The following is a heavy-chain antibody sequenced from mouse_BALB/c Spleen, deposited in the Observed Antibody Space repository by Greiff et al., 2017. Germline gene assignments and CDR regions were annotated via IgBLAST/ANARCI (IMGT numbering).Heavy chain of an antibody. V-gene: IGHV5-6-5*01. CDR1: GFTFSSYA. CDR2: ISSGGST. Sequence: EVQRVESGGGLVKPGGSLKLSCAASGFTFSSYAMSWVRQTPEKRLEWVASISSGGSTYYPDSVKGRFTISRDNARNILYLQMSSLRSEDTAMYYCARGRDYGYGYAMDYWGQGTSVTVSS. CDR3: ARGRDYGYGYAMDY. J-gene: IGHJ4*01. D-gene: IGHD1-2*01.